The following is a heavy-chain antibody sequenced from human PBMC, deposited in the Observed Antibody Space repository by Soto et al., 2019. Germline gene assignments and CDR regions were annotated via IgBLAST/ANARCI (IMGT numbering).Heavy chain of an antibody. CDR1: GASISDGNYY. J-gene: IGHJ4*02. Sequence: QVQLQESGPGLVKPSQTLSLTCSVSGASISDGNYYWTWIRQSPARGLEWIGYVYYSGSTYYNPSLQSRVTISADTSNNYYSLKLNSVTVADTAVYFCARGRILDFWGQAILVTVSS. D-gene: IGHD3-3*01. V-gene: IGHV4-30-4*01. CDR2: VYYSGST. CDR3: ARGRILDF.